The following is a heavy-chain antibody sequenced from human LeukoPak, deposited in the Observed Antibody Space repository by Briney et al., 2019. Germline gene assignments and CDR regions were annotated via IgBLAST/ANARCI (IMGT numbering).Heavy chain of an antibody. CDR2: ISSSSSHT. CDR1: GFTFSTYG. Sequence: PGGSLRLSCAASGFTFSTYGMRWVRQAPGKGLEWVASISSSSSHTYYADSLKGRFIISRDNAKNSLSLQMDSLSADDTAVYYCAGGRWELLRMDHWGQGALVTVSS. D-gene: IGHD1-26*01. CDR3: AGGRWELLRMDH. J-gene: IGHJ4*02. V-gene: IGHV3-21*06.